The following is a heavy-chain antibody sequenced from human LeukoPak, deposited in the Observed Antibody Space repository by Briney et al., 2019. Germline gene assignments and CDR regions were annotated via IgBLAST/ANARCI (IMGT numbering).Heavy chain of an antibody. CDR3: ARQLGQQFVLGYYYYMDV. CDR2: IYYSGNT. J-gene: IGHJ6*03. D-gene: IGHD6-13*01. Sequence: SETLSLTCNVSGGSISDINYYWAWIRQPPEKGLEWIGTIYYSGNTYYNPSLKSRVTISVDTSKNQFSLNLNSVTAADTAVYYCARQLGQQFVLGYYYYMDVWGKGTTVTVSS. V-gene: IGHV4-39*01. CDR1: GGSISDINYY.